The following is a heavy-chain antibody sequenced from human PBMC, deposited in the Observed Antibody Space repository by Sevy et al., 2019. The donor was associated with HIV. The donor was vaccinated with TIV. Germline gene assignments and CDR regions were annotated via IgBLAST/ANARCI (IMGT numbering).Heavy chain of an antibody. J-gene: IGHJ4*02. CDR3: ARDLIVGVVPVGR. CDR2: INGDGSST. CDR1: GFTFSTNW. V-gene: IGHV3-74*01. D-gene: IGHD1-26*01. Sequence: GGSLRLSCAASGFTFSTNWMHWVRQAPGKGLVWLSRINGDGSSTNYADSVKGRFTISRDNAKNTLYLQMNSLRAEDTGVYYCARDLIVGVVPVGRWGQGTLVTVSS.